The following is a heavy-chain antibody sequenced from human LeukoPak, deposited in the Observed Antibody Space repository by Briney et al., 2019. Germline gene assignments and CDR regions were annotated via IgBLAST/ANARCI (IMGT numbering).Heavy chain of an antibody. CDR2: IYTSGST. D-gene: IGHD3-16*01. CDR3: ARLGVSSTWVAFDI. J-gene: IGHJ3*02. V-gene: IGHV4-4*07. CDR1: GGSISSYY. Sequence: PSETLSLTCTVSGGSISSYYRSWIRQPAGKGLEWIGRIYTSGSTNYNPSLKSRVTMSVDTSKNQFSLKLSSVTAADTAVYYCARLGVSSTWVAFDIWGQGTMVTVSS.